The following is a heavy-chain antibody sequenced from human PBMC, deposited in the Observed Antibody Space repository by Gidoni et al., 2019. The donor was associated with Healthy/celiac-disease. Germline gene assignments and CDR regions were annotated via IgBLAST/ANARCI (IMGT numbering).Heavy chain of an antibody. V-gene: IGHV1-69*01. CDR3: ARDGGITGIGGDAFDI. CDR2: LIPIFATA. Sequence: QVQLVQSGAEVKKPGSSVKVSCKDSGGTFSSYAISWVRQAPGQGLEWMGGLIPIFATANYAQKFQGRVTITADESTSTAYMELSSLRSEDTAVYYCARDGGITGIGGDAFDIWGQGTMVTVSS. J-gene: IGHJ3*02. CDR1: GGTFSSYA. D-gene: IGHD1-20*01.